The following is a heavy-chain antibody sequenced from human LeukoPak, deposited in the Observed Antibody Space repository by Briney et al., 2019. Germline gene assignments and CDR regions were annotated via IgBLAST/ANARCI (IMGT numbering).Heavy chain of an antibody. CDR3: ARDAEDIVVVVAASPEINWFDP. CDR2: INSNSGGT. CDR1: GYTFTGYY. D-gene: IGHD2-15*01. V-gene: IGHV1-2*02. J-gene: IGHJ5*02. Sequence: ASVKVSCKASGYTFTGYYMHWVRQAPGQGLEWMGWINSNSGGTNYAQKFQGRVTMTRDTSTSTAYMELSRLRSDDTAVYYCARDAEDIVVVVAASPEINWFDPWGQGTLVTVSS.